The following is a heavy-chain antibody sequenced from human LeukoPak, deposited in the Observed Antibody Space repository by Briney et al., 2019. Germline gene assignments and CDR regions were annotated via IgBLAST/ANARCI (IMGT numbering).Heavy chain of an antibody. D-gene: IGHD4-11*01. J-gene: IGHJ6*03. V-gene: IGHV1-69*05. CDR2: IIPIFGTA. CDR1: GGTFSIYA. CDR3: ARVQYPQYYYYYYMDV. Sequence: GASVRVSCKASGGTFSIYAISWVRHAPGQGLEWVGGIIPIFGTANYAQKFQGRVTITTDESTSTAYMELSSLRSEDTAVYYCARVQYPQYYYYYYMDVWGKGTTVTVSS.